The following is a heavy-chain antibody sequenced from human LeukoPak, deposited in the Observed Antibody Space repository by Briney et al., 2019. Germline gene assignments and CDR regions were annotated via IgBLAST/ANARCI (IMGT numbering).Heavy chain of an antibody. V-gene: IGHV3-48*04. Sequence: GGSLRLSCAASGFTFSSYGMHWVRQAPGKGLEWVSYISSSGSTIYYADSVKGRFIISRDNAKNSLYLQMNSLRAEDTAVYYCARGGGYSYDRTRYYYYGMDVWGQGTTVTVSS. D-gene: IGHD5-18*01. CDR2: ISSSGSTI. CDR1: GFTFSSYG. CDR3: ARGGGYSYDRTRYYYYGMDV. J-gene: IGHJ6*02.